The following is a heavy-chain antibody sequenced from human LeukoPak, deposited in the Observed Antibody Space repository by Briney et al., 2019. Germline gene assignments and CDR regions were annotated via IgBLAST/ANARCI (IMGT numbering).Heavy chain of an antibody. CDR1: GFTFSSYA. J-gene: IGHJ6*02. Sequence: PGGSLRLSCAASGFTFSSYAMSWVRQAPGKGLEWVSAISGSGGSTYYADSVKGRFTISRGNSKNTLYLQMNSLRAEDTAVYYCAKDLSVRFLEWLRDYYYGMDVWGQGTTVTVSS. V-gene: IGHV3-23*01. CDR3: AKDLSVRFLEWLRDYYYGMDV. D-gene: IGHD3-3*01. CDR2: ISGSGGST.